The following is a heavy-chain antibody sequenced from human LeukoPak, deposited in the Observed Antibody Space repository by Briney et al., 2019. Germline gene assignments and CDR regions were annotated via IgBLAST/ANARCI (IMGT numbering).Heavy chain of an antibody. CDR3: AKDDRWLRISNPYYFDY. D-gene: IGHD4-11*01. CDR1: GFTFSSYA. Sequence: GGSLRLSCAASGFTFSSYAMSWVRQAPGKGLERVSAISGSGGSTSYADSVKGRFTISRDNSKNTLYLQMNSLRAEDTAIYYCAKDDRWLRISNPYYFDYWGQGTPVTVSS. J-gene: IGHJ4*02. CDR2: ISGSGGST. V-gene: IGHV3-23*01.